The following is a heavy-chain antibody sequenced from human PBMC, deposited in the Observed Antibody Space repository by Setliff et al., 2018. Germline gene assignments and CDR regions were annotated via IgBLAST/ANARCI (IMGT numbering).Heavy chain of an antibody. V-gene: IGHV1-8*01. CDR2: MNPNSGNT. J-gene: IGHJ4*02. D-gene: IGHD1-26*01. Sequence: VKVSCKASGYTFTSYDINWVRQATGQGLEWMGWMNPNSGNTGYAQKLQGRVTFTRNTSTNTAYMELSSLISEDTAVYYCARGPSWQGGAYYFDFWGQGTLVTVSS. CDR1: GYTFTSYD. CDR3: ARGPSWQGGAYYFDF.